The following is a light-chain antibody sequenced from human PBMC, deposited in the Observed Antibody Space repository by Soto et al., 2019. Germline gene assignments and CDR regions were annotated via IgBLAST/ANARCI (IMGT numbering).Light chain of an antibody. Sequence: EIGLTQSPVTLSVSPGERATLSFKASQNFGSSSLAWYQQKRGQAPRFLIYGASSRATGIPDRFSGSGSGTDFTLTISRLEPEDFALYYCQQYGRSPTTFGQGTKVDIK. CDR3: QQYGRSPTT. J-gene: IGKJ1*01. CDR1: QNFGSSS. CDR2: GAS. V-gene: IGKV3-20*01.